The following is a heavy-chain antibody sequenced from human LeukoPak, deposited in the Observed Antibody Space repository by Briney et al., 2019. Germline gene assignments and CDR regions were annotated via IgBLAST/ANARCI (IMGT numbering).Heavy chain of an antibody. CDR1: GYTFTSYD. V-gene: IGHV1-8*01. Sequence: ASVKVSCKASGYTFTSYDINWVRQATGQGLEWMGWMNPNSGNTGYAQKFQGRVTMTRNTSISTAYMELSSLRSEDTAVYYCARGRTPGYYDFWSGQGDWFDPWGQGTLVTVSS. CDR2: MNPNSGNT. J-gene: IGHJ5*02. D-gene: IGHD3-3*01. CDR3: ARGRTPGYYDFWSGQGDWFDP.